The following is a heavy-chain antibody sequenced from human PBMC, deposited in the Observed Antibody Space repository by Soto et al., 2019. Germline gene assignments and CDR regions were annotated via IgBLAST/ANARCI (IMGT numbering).Heavy chain of an antibody. J-gene: IGHJ5*02. CDR1: GGSISSYY. Sequence: SETLSLTCTVSGGSISSYYWSWIRQPPGKGLEWIGYIYYSGSTNYNPSLKSRVTISVDTSKNQFSLKLSSVTAADTAVYYCARVAVAARFNSSRWFDPWGQGTLVTVSS. CDR3: ARVAVAARFNSSRWFDP. CDR2: IYYSGST. V-gene: IGHV4-59*01. D-gene: IGHD6-6*01.